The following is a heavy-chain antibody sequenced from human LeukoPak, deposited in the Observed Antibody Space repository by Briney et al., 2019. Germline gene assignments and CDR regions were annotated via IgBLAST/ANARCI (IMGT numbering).Heavy chain of an antibody. J-gene: IGHJ4*02. V-gene: IGHV3-23*01. D-gene: IGHD2-2*01. CDR2: ISGSGGST. Sequence: GGSLRLSCAASGFTFSSYAMSWVRQAPGKGLEWVSAISGSGGSTYYADSVKGRFTISRDNSKNTLYLQMNSLRAEDTAVYYCAKDDLWEGLVVAHTFDYWGQGTLVTVSS. CDR3: AKDDLWEGLVVAHTFDY. CDR1: GFTFSSYA.